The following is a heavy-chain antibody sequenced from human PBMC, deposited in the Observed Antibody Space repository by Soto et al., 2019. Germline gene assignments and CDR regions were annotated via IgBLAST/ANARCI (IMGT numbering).Heavy chain of an antibody. Sequence: PGGSLRLSCAASGFTFNSYAMTWVRQAPGKGLEWVSVISGSGDKTYYADSVKGRFTISRDNSKNTLYLQMNSLRAEDTALYYCAKDHGPAVVAPARYGLDVWGQGTTVTVSS. CDR1: GFTFNSYA. CDR3: AKDHGPAVVAPARYGLDV. J-gene: IGHJ6*02. V-gene: IGHV3-23*01. D-gene: IGHD2-2*01. CDR2: ISGSGDKT.